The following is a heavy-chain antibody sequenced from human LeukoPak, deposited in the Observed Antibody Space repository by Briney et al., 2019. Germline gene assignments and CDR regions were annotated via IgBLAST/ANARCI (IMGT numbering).Heavy chain of an antibody. Sequence: GESLKISCRASGHDFPDYWIGWVRQMPGKGLEWMGIIFPRDSNTVYGPSFQGQVTISADRSINTAYLQWSSLTASDTAMYYCASRPFETTVVPWDFYWGQGTQVTVSS. CDR1: GHDFPDYW. J-gene: IGHJ4*02. D-gene: IGHD4-23*01. CDR3: ASRPFETTVVPWDFY. V-gene: IGHV5-51*01. CDR2: IFPRDSNT.